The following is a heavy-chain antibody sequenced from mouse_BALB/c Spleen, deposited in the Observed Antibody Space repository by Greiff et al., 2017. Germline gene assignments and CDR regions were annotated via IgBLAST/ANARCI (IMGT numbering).Heavy chain of an antibody. CDR3: ARNYGSSYYFDY. D-gene: IGHD1-1*01. CDR2: INPYNGAT. Sequence: DVQLQESGPELVNPVASVKISCKASGYSFTGYYMHWVKQSHVKSLEWIGRINPYNGATSYNQNFKDKASLTVDKSSSTAYMELHSLTSEDSAVYYCARNYGSSYYFDYWGQGTTLTVSS. CDR1: GYSFTGYY. V-gene: IGHV1-31*01. J-gene: IGHJ2*01.